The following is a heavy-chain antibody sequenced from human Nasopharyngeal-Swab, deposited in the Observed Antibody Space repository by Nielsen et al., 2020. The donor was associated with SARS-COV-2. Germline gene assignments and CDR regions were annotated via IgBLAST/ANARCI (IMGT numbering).Heavy chain of an antibody. J-gene: IGHJ4*02. CDR3: ASDRRSGTSSLRFKC. V-gene: IGHV6-1*01. CDR1: GDSVSSNSAT. D-gene: IGHD6-6*01. CDR2: QYYRSTWYN. Sequence: SQRLSLTCAISGDSVSSNSATWNWIRQSPSRGLEWLGRQYYRSTWYNDYAVSLKSRITINSDTSKNQFSLQLDSVTPEETGVYYCASDRRSGTSSLRFKCWGEGFLVTVSS.